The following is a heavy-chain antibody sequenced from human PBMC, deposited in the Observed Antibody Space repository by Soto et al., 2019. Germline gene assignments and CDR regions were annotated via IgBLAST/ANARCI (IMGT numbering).Heavy chain of an antibody. CDR3: AHRVVTDYYCSYGMDV. J-gene: IGHJ6*02. CDR2: IYWNDDK. CDR1: GFSLSTSGVG. D-gene: IGHD2-21*02. Sequence: GSGPTLVNPTQTLTLTCTFSGFSLSTSGVGVGWIRQPPGKALEWLALIYWNDDKRYSPSLKSRLTITKDTSKNQVVLTMTNMDPVDTATYSCAHRVVTDYYCSYGMDVWGRGTTVTFSS. V-gene: IGHV2-5*01.